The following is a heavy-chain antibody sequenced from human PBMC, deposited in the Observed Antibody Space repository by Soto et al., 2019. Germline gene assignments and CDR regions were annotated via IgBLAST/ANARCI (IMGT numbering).Heavy chain of an antibody. D-gene: IGHD3-3*01. Sequence: KPSETLSLTCTVSGGSISSYYWSWIRQPPGKGLEWIGYIYYSGSTNYNPSLKSRVTISVDTSKNQFSLKLSSVTAADTAVYYCARSLFGVVISWFDPWGQGTLVTVSS. CDR3: ARSLFGVVISWFDP. CDR2: IYYSGST. V-gene: IGHV4-59*01. J-gene: IGHJ5*02. CDR1: GGSISSYY.